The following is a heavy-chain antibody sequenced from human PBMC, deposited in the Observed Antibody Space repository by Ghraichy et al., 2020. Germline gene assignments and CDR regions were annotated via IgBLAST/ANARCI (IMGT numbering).Heavy chain of an antibody. CDR2: TYYRSKWCN. J-gene: IGHJ4*02. CDR1: GDSVSSSSAA. CDR3: ARHLSGALDY. V-gene: IGHV6-1*01. Sequence: SQTLSLTCAISGDSVSSSSAAWTWIRQSPSRGLEWLGRTYYRSKWCNDYAVSVRSRITINPDTSKNQFSLQLNSVTPEDTALYYCARHLSGALDYWGQGTLVTVSS. D-gene: IGHD1-26*01.